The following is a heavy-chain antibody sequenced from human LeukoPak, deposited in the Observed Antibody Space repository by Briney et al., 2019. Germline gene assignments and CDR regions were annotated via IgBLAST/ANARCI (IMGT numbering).Heavy chain of an antibody. CDR2: IIPIFGTA. J-gene: IGHJ4*02. Sequence: SVKVSCKASGGTFSSYAISWVRQAPGQGLEWMGGIIPIFGTANYAQKFQGRVTITADESTSTAYMELSSLRSEDTAVYYCARDRAPYYYDSSGYYPDYWGQGTLVTVSS. CDR1: GGTFSSYA. V-gene: IGHV1-69*13. CDR3: ARDRAPYYYDSSGYYPDY. D-gene: IGHD3-22*01.